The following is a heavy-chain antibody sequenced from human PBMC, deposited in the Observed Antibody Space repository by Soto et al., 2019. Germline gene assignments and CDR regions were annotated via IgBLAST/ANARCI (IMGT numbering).Heavy chain of an antibody. CDR2: ISAYNGNT. V-gene: IGHV1-18*01. Sequence: QVQLVQSGAEVKKPGASVKVSCKASGYTFTSYGLSWVRQAPGQGLEWMGWISAYNGNTKYAQKLQGRVTMTTDTSTSTADTDLRSPTSDDTAVHYSATEGPPVLDWGQGTLVTVSS. J-gene: IGHJ4*02. CDR3: ATEGPPVLD. CDR1: GYTFTSYG.